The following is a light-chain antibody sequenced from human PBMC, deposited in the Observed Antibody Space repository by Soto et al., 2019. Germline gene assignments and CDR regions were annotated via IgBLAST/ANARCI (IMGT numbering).Light chain of an antibody. CDR3: SSYTSINTLL. Sequence: QSALTQPASVSGSPGQSITISCTGTSGDIGGYNYVSWYQQYPGKAPKLIIYEVRNRPSGVSNRFSGSKSGITASLTISGLQAEDEADYFCSSYTSINTLLFGGGTKLTVL. V-gene: IGLV2-14*01. CDR2: EVR. J-gene: IGLJ3*02. CDR1: SGDIGGYNY.